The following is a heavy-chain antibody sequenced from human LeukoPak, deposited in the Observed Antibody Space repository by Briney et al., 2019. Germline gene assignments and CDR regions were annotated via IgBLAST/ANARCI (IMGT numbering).Heavy chain of an antibody. V-gene: IGHV3-48*03. CDR1: GFIFSNYA. D-gene: IGHD3-10*02. J-gene: IGHJ6*04. Sequence: PGGSLRLSCAASGFIFSNYAMNWVRQAPGKGLEWVSYISSSGSTIYYADSVKGRLTISRDNAKNSLYLQMNSLRAEDTAVYYCAELGITMIGGVWGKGTTVTISS. CDR2: ISSSGSTI. CDR3: AELGITMIGGV.